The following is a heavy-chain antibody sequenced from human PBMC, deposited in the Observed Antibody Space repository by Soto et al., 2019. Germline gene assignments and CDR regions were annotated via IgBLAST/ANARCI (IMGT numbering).Heavy chain of an antibody. V-gene: IGHV4-34*01. CDR1: GGSFTGYY. CDR2: INYRGSS. D-gene: IGHD3-3*02. CDR3: VRGQPHRITIFEVVIRSYDYGMDV. Sequence: QVQLQQWGAGLLKPSETLSLTCAVYGGSFTGYYWTWIRQTPGKGLEWIGEINYRGSSYYNPSLASRISMEVDTSKNQFSLKLRSVTAADTAVYFCVRGQPHRITIFEVVIRSYDYGMDVWGQGTTVTVSS. J-gene: IGHJ6*02.